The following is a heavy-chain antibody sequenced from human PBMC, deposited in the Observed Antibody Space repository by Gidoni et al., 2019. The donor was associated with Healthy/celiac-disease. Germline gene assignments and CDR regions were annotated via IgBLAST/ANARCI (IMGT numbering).Heavy chain of an antibody. CDR3: ARGFHYIVVVPAAIDWFDP. CDR2: TYYRSKWYN. V-gene: IGHV6-1*01. J-gene: IGHJ5*02. CDR1: GDSVSSNRAA. Sequence: QVQLQQSGPGLVKPSQTLSLTCAISGDSVSSNRAAWNWIRQSPSRGLEWLGRTYYRSKWYNDYAVSVKSRITINPDTSKNQFSLQLNSVTPEDTAVYYCARGFHYIVVVPAAIDWFDPWGQGTLVTVSS. D-gene: IGHD2-2*01.